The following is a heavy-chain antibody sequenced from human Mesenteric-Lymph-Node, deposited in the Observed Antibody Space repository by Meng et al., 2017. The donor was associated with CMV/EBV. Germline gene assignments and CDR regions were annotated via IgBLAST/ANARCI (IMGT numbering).Heavy chain of an antibody. CDR1: GYTFTSYY. J-gene: IGHJ4*02. D-gene: IGHD6-13*01. V-gene: IGHV1-2*02. CDR3: ARTKNTSSRSSLNY. CDR2: INPNSGDT. Sequence: ASVKVSCKASGYTFTSYYMHWVRQAPGQGLEWMAWINPNSGDTNYAQNFQGRVSLTRDTSISTAYMDLTRLRSDDTAMYYCARTKNTSSRSSLNYWGQGTLVTVSS.